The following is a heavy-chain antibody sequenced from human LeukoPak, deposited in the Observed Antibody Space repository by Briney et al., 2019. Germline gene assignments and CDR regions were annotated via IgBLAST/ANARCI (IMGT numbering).Heavy chain of an antibody. CDR3: ARATPRHYGGPMGGNWFDP. Sequence: ASVKVSCKASGYTFTSYGISWVRQAHGQGLEWMGWISAYNGNTNYAQKLQGRVTMTTDTSTSTAYMELRSLRSDDTAVYYCARATPRHYGGPMGGNWFDPWGQGTLVTVSS. V-gene: IGHV1-18*01. D-gene: IGHD4-23*01. J-gene: IGHJ5*02. CDR1: GYTFTSYG. CDR2: ISAYNGNT.